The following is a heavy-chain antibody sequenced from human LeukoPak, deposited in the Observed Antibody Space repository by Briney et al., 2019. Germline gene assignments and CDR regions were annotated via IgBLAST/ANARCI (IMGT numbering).Heavy chain of an antibody. J-gene: IGHJ4*02. D-gene: IGHD6-19*01. CDR3: ARAFYSTGWYDY. Sequence: SETLSLTCTVSGFSINSAYYWGWIRQPPGKGLEWIGSLYHSGSIYYNPSLKSRVTISVDTSKNQSSLKLNSVTAADTAVYYCARAFYSTGWYDYWGQGTLVTVSS. V-gene: IGHV4-38-2*02. CDR1: GFSINSAYY. CDR2: LYHSGSI.